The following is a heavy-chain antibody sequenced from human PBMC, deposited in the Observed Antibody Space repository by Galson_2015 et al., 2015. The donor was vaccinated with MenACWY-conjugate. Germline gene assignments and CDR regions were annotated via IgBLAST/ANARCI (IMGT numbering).Heavy chain of an antibody. Sequence: SLRLSCEASGFTFSIYWMSWVRRAPGEGLEWVANINQGGNEKYYVDSVEGRFTISRDNAKNSLYLQMNSLSADDTAVYYCGRSPGTGTVDYWGQGTLVTVSS. CDR1: GFTFSIYW. V-gene: IGHV3-7*03. J-gene: IGHJ4*02. D-gene: IGHD3/OR15-3a*01. CDR3: GRSPGTGTVDY. CDR2: INQGGNEK.